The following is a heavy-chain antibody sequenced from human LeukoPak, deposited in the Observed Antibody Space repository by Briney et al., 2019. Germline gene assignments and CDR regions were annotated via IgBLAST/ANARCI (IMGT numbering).Heavy chain of an antibody. V-gene: IGHV4-59*01. J-gene: IGHJ4*02. CDR2: IYSSGNT. CDR1: GDSISTYY. Sequence: PSETLSFTCSFSGDSISTYYWSWIRQSPGKGLEWIGHIYSSGNTDYNSSLKSRVTISVDTSKSQFSLRLSSVTATDTAVYYCARLRWQLVGPYFDYWGQGILVTVSS. D-gene: IGHD1-26*01. CDR3: ARLRWQLVGPYFDY.